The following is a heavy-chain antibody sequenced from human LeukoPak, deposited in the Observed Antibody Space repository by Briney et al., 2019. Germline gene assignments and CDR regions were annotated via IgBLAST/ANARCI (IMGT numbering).Heavy chain of an antibody. D-gene: IGHD6-13*01. J-gene: IGHJ4*02. V-gene: IGHV3-30-3*01. CDR3: ARGSSWYDY. CDR1: GFTFSSYA. CDR2: ISYDGSNK. Sequence: GGSLRLSCAASGFTFSSYAMHWVRQAPGKGLEWVAVISYDGSNKYYADSVKGRSTISRDNSKNTLYLQMNSLRAEDTAVYYCARGSSWYDYWGQGTLVTVSS.